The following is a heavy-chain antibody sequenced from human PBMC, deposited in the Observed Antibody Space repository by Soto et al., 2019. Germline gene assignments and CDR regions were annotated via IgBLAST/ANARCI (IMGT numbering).Heavy chain of an antibody. D-gene: IGHD1-26*01. CDR1: GGSISSGGYY. J-gene: IGHJ4*02. CDR3: ARAESGSYLFDY. V-gene: IGHV4-31*03. Sequence: SENLSLTCTVSGGSISSGGYYWSWIRQHPGKGLEWIGYIYYSGSTYYNPSLKSRVTISVDTSKNQFSLKLSSVTAADTAVYYCARAESGSYLFDYWGQGTLVTVSS. CDR2: IYYSGST.